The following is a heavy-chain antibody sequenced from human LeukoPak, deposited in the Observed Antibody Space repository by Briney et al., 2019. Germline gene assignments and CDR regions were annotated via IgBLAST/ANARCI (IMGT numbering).Heavy chain of an antibody. J-gene: IGHJ4*02. CDR3: ARVGSGYSYGHPGY. CDR2: ISGSGGST. D-gene: IGHD5-18*01. CDR1: GFTFSRYA. V-gene: IGHV3-23*01. Sequence: GGSLRLSCAASGFTFSRYAMSWVRQAPGKGLEWVSAISGSGGSTYYADSVKGRFTISRDNSKNTLYLQMNSLRAEDTAVYYCARVGSGYSYGHPGYWGQGTLVTVSS.